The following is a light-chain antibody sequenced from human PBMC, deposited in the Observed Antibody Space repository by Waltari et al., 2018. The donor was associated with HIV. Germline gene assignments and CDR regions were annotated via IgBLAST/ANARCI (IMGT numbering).Light chain of an antibody. Sequence: EIVLTQSPASLSLSPGDRATLSCRASQSVITYLGWYQQKPGQAPRPRIFDSKRASGIPARFSGSGSGTDFTLTISGLEPDDSAIYYCQHHHSWPFTFGQGTRLEI. CDR3: QHHHSWPFT. J-gene: IGKJ5*01. CDR2: DS. V-gene: IGKV3-11*01. CDR1: QSVITY.